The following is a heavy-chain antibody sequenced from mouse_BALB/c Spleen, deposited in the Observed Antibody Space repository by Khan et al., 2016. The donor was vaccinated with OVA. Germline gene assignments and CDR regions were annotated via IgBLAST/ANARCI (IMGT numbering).Heavy chain of an antibody. D-gene: IGHD1-1*01. Sequence: QVQLQQSGPELVKPGALVKISCKASGYTFTAYDINWVQQRPGQGLEWIGWIYPGDGSTKYHENFRDKATLTADKSSNTAYMQRSSLTSEKSAVYFCAREGVRGVAMDYWGQGTSVSVSS. J-gene: IGHJ4*01. CDR3: AREGVRGVAMDY. CDR2: IYPGDGST. CDR1: GYTFTAYD. V-gene: IGHV1S56*01.